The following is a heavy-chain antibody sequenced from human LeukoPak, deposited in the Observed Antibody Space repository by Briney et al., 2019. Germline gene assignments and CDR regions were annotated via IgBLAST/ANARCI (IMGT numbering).Heavy chain of an antibody. Sequence: GGSLRLSCAASGFTFSSYWMSWVRQAPGKGREWVANIKQDGSEKYYVDSVKGRFTISRDNAKNSLYLQMNSLRAEDTAVYYCARKAVAAAWWAPYYFDYWGQGTLVTVSS. V-gene: IGHV3-7*01. CDR2: IKQDGSEK. D-gene: IGHD6-13*01. J-gene: IGHJ4*02. CDR1: GFTFSSYW. CDR3: ARKAVAAAWWAPYYFDY.